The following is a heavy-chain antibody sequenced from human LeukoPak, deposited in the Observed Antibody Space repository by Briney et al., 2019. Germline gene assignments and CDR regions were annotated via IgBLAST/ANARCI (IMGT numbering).Heavy chain of an antibody. J-gene: IGHJ5*02. D-gene: IGHD3-22*01. V-gene: IGHV4-59*11. CDR2: IYYSGST. CDR3: AEYYYDSSGYNDWFDP. CDR1: GGSITSHY. Sequence: SETLSLTCTVSGGSITSHYWTWIRQPPGKGLEWIGYIYYSGSTNYNPSLKSRVTISVDTSKNQFSLKLSSVTAADTAVYYCAEYYYDSSGYNDWFDPWGQGTLATVSS.